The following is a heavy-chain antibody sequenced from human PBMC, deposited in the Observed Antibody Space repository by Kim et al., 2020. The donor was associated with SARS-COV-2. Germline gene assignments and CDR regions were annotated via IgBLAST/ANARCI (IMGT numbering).Heavy chain of an antibody. CDR2: IYYSGST. V-gene: IGHV4-61*01. CDR3: ARGDGYSLDFDY. J-gene: IGHJ4*02. D-gene: IGHD2-15*01. Sequence: SETLSLTCTVSGGSLSTGSYFWSWIRQPPGKGLEWIAYIYYSGSTDYNPSLKSRVTISVDTSKNQFSLQLYSVTAADTAAYYCARGDGYSLDFDYWGQGT. CDR1: GGSLSTGSYF.